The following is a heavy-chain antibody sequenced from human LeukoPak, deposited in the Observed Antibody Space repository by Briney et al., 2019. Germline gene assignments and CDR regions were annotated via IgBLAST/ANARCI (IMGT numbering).Heavy chain of an antibody. CDR2: ISGSGGST. J-gene: IGHJ4*02. V-gene: IGHV3-23*01. Sequence: SGGSLRLSCEDSGFTFSSYAMSWVRQAPGKGLEWVSAISGSGGSTYYADSVKGRFTISRDKSKNTLYLQMNSLRAEDTAVYYCAKDLGGGSSDWGQGTLVTVSS. CDR3: AKDLGGGSSD. CDR1: GFTFSSYA. D-gene: IGHD2-15*01.